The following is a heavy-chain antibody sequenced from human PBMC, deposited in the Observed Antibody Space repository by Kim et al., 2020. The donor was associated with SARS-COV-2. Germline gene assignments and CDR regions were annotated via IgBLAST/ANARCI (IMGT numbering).Heavy chain of an antibody. J-gene: IGHJ6*02. CDR3: ARDTYYDILTGYYEPNGMDV. D-gene: IGHD3-9*01. Sequence: SETLSLTCAVSGGSISSSNWWSWVRQPPGKGLEWIGEIYHSGSTNYNPSLKSRVTISVDKSKNQFSLKLSSVTAADTAVYYCARDTYYDILTGYYEPNGMDVWGQGTTVTVSS. V-gene: IGHV4-4*02. CDR2: IYHSGST. CDR1: GGSISSSNW.